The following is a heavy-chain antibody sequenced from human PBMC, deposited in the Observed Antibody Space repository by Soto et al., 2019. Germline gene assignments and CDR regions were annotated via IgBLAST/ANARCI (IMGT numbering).Heavy chain of an antibody. D-gene: IGHD2-15*01. CDR3: AREGCSGGSCYPIGE. CDR2: IWYDGSNK. V-gene: IGHV3-33*01. CDR1: GFTFSNYG. Sequence: QVQLVESGGGVVQPGRSLRLSCAASGFTFSNYGMHWVRQAPGKGLEWVAVIWYDGSNKYYADSVKGRFTISRDNSKNTLYLQMNSLRAEDTAVYYCAREGCSGGSCYPIGEWGQGTLVTVSS. J-gene: IGHJ4*02.